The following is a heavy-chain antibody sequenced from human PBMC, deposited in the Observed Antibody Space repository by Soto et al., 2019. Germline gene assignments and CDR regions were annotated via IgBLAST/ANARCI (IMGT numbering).Heavy chain of an antibody. J-gene: IGHJ4*02. CDR3: AKRDSGSGRSPPLINY. CDR2: VGGGGDNI. D-gene: IGHD3-10*01. CDR1: GFTFSSYS. V-gene: IGHV3-23*01. Sequence: QLLESGGGLVQPGGSLRLSCAASGFTFSSYSMTWVRQAPGKGLQWVATVGGGGDNIFYAASVKGRFTISRDDSQNMVFLQMNSLRPEDTAVYFCAKRDSGSGRSPPLINYWGQGTLVTVSS.